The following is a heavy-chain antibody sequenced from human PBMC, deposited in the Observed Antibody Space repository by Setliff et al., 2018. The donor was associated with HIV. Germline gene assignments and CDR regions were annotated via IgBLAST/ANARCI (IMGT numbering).Heavy chain of an antibody. D-gene: IGHD3-10*01. J-gene: IGHJ5*02. Sequence: SETLSLTCAVYGESFRGYQWTWIRQPPGKGLEWIGEINHSGSTNYNPSLKSRVTISVDTSKNQFSLKLSSVTAADTAVYYCARGQALLWFGETWGQGTLVTVSS. CDR1: GESFRGYQ. V-gene: IGHV4-34*01. CDR2: INHSGST. CDR3: ARGQALLWFGET.